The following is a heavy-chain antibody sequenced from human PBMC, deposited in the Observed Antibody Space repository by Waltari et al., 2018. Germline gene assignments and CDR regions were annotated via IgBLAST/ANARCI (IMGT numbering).Heavy chain of an antibody. CDR2: INHSGST. Sequence: QVQLQESGPGLVKPSETLSLTCTVSGGSISSYYWSWIRQPPGKGLEWIGEINHSGSTNYNPSLKSRVTISVDTSKNQFSLKLSSLTAADTAVYYCARGPIAVASEYFQHWGQGTLVTVSS. J-gene: IGHJ1*01. CDR1: GGSISSYY. D-gene: IGHD6-19*01. V-gene: IGHV4-59*12. CDR3: ARGPIAVASEYFQH.